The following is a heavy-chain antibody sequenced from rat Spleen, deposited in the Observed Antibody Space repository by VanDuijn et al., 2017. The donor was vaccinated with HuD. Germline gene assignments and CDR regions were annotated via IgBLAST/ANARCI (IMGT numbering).Heavy chain of an antibody. V-gene: IGHV5S10*01. CDR2: IIYDGSRT. Sequence: EVQLVESGGGLVQPGRSLKLSCAASGFTFSDYNMAWVRQAPKKGLEWVATIIYDGSRTYYRDSVKGRFTISRDNAKSTLYLQMNSLRSEDTATYDCTRGPGLEYYFDYWGQGVMVTVSS. CDR3: TRGPGLEYYFDY. CDR1: GFTFSDYN. J-gene: IGHJ2*01. D-gene: IGHD4-2*01.